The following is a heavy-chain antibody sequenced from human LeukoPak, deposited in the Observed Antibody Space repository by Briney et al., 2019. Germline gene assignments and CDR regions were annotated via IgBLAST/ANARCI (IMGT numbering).Heavy chain of an antibody. J-gene: IGHJ2*01. CDR1: GFSVSSNY. V-gene: IGHV3-53*01. CDR2: IYSGGNT. CDR3: ARVGPWFFDL. Sequence: PGGSPRLSCAASGFSVSSNYMSWVRQAPGKGLEWVSVIYSGGNTYYADSVKGRFTISRDNSKNTLYLQMNSLRAEDTAVYYCARVGPWFFDLWGRGTLVTVSS.